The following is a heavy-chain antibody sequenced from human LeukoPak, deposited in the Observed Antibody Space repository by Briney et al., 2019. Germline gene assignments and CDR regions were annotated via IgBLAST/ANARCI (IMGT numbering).Heavy chain of an antibody. V-gene: IGHV3-21*01. CDR3: ARVSIVGMDV. CDR1: GFTFSSYS. Sequence: GGSLRLSSAASGFTFSSYSMNWVRQAPGKGLEWVSSISSSSSYIYYADSVKGRFTISRDNAKNSLYLQMNSLRAEDTAVYYCARVSIVGMDVWGQGTTVTVSS. J-gene: IGHJ6*02. CDR2: ISSSSSYI. D-gene: IGHD3-16*02.